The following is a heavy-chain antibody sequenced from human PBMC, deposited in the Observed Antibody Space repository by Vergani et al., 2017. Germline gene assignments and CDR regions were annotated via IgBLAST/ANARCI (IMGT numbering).Heavy chain of an antibody. CDR2: IGTAGDT. V-gene: IGHV3-13*01. CDR1: GFTFSSYD. Sequence: EVQLVESGGGLVQPGGSLRLSCAASGFTFSSYDMHWVRQATGEGLEWVSAIGTAGDTYYPGSVKCRFTISRENAKNSLYLQMNSLRAGYTAVYYFARGGVPAVRLYDYYYMDVWGKGTTGTVSS. CDR3: ARGGVPAVRLYDYYYMDV. D-gene: IGHD2-2*01. J-gene: IGHJ6*03.